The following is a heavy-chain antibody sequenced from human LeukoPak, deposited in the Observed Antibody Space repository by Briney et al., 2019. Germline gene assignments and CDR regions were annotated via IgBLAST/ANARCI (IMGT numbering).Heavy chain of an antibody. V-gene: IGHV4-30-4*01. CDR1: GGSISSGDYY. Sequence: SQTLSLTCTVSGGSISSGDYYWSWIRQPPGKGLEWIGYIYYSGSTYYNPSLKSRVTISVDTSKNQFSLKLSSVTAADTAVYYWGLLLLGPYGYYPSNGIDVWGQGTTVTVSS. J-gene: IGHJ6*02. D-gene: IGHD4-17*01. CDR2: IYYSGST. CDR3: GLLLLGPYGYYPSNGIDV.